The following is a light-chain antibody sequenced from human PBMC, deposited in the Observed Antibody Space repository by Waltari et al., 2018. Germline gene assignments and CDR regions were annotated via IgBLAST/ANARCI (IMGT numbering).Light chain of an antibody. CDR2: WAS. CDR3: QQYYGSPPYT. CDR1: QSVLYTSNNKNY. Sequence: DIVMTQSPDSLAVSLGEGATINCKSSQSVLYTSNNKNYLALYQQKPGQPPKLLIYWASNRESGVPDRFSGSGSGTDFTLTISSLQVEDVAVYYCQQYYGSPPYTFGQGTKLEIK. J-gene: IGKJ2*01. V-gene: IGKV4-1*01.